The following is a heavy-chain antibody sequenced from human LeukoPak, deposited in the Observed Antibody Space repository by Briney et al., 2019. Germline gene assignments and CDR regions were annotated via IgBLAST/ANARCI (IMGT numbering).Heavy chain of an antibody. D-gene: IGHD2-2*01. CDR3: ARFKVSPRRPGGPAATIDTYYFDY. CDR2: INHSGST. V-gene: IGHV4-34*01. CDR1: GGSFSGYY. Sequence: PSETLSLTCAVYGGSFSGYYWSWIRQPPGKGLEWIGEINHSGSTNYNPSLKSRVTISVDTSKNQSSPKLSSVTAADTAVYYCARFKVSPRRPGGPAATIDTYYFDYWGQGTLVTVSS. J-gene: IGHJ4*02.